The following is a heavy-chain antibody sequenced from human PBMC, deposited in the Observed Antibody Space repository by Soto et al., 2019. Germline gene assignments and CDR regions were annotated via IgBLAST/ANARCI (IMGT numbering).Heavy chain of an antibody. CDR2: ITPIFGRA. Sequence: QVQLVQSGAEVMKPGSSVKVSCKASGGTFSSYAISWVRQAPRQGLEWMGGITPIFGRANYAQKFEGRVTITADKSTSTAYMELSSLRSEDTAVYFCSRETNSSSPNPCGQGTLVTVSS. D-gene: IGHD6-6*01. CDR3: SRETNSSSPNP. J-gene: IGHJ5*02. CDR1: GGTFSSYA. V-gene: IGHV1-69*06.